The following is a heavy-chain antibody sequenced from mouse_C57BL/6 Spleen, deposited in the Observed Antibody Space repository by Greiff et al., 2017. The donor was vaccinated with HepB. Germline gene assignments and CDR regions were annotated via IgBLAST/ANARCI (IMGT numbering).Heavy chain of an antibody. V-gene: IGHV1-64*01. J-gene: IGHJ2*01. D-gene: IGHD1-1*01. CDR3: AKVLTTVPSFDY. CDR2: IHPNSGST. CDR1: GYTFTSYW. Sequence: QVQLQQPGAELVKPGASVKLSCKASGYTFTSYWMHWVKQRPGQGLEWIGMIHPNSGSTNYNEKFKSKATLTVDKSSSTAYMQLSSLTSEDSAVYYCAKVLTTVPSFDYWGQGTTLTVSS.